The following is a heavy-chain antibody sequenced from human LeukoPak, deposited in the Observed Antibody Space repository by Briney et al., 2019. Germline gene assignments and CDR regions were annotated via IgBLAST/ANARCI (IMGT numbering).Heavy chain of an antibody. J-gene: IGHJ5*02. D-gene: IGHD6-19*01. CDR2: FDPEDGET. CDR1: GYTLTELS. CDR3: ARGIAVAGPYNWFDP. V-gene: IGHV1-24*01. Sequence: ASVKVSCKVSGYTLTELSMHWVRQAPGKGLEWMGGFDPEDGETIYAQKFQGRVTMTEGTSTDTAYMELSSLRSEDTAVYYCARGIAVAGPYNWFDPWGQGTLVTVSS.